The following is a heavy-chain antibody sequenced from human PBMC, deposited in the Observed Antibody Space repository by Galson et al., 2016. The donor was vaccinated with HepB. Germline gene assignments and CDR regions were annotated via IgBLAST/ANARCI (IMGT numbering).Heavy chain of an antibody. V-gene: IGHV3-33*01. CDR1: GFTFSRYG. Sequence: SLRLSCAASGFTFSRYGMHWVRQAPGKGLEWVSVIWYDGSKRYYADSVKGRFTISRDTSKDTLYLQMNSLRAEDTAFYYCAGASDYYGLDVWGQGTTVTVSS. J-gene: IGHJ6*02. CDR3: AGASDYYGLDV. D-gene: IGHD2-2*01. CDR2: IWYDGSKR.